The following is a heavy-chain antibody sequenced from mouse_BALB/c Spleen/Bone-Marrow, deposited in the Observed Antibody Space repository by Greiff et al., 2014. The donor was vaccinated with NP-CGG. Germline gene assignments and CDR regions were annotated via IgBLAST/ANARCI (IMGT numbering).Heavy chain of an antibody. V-gene: IGHV14-3*02. CDR2: IDPANGNT. Sequence: VQLQQSGAELVKPGASVKLSCTASGFNIKDTYIHWVKQRPEQGLEQIGRIDPANGNTKYDPKFQGKATITADTSSSTAYLYLSRLTSEDTAVYYCARYRLGTYFDYWGQGTTLTVSS. D-gene: IGHD2-14*01. J-gene: IGHJ2*01. CDR3: ARYRLGTYFDY. CDR1: GFNIKDTY.